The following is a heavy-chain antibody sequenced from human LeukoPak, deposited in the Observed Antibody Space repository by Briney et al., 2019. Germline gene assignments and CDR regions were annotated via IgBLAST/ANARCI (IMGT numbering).Heavy chain of an antibody. CDR3: ARDPVEHCSSTSCYALGFSWFDP. D-gene: IGHD2-2*01. Sequence: GGSLRLSCAASGFTFSSYAMSWVRQAPGKGLEWVSAISGSGGSTYYADSVKGRFTISRDNSKNTLYLQMNSLRAEDTAVYYCARDPVEHCSSTSCYALGFSWFDPWGQGTLVTVSS. CDR2: ISGSGGST. CDR1: GFTFSSYA. J-gene: IGHJ5*02. V-gene: IGHV3-23*01.